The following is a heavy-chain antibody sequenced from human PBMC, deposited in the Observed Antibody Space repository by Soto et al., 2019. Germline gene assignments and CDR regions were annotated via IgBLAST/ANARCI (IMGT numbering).Heavy chain of an antibody. CDR1: GYSFLSYD. V-gene: IGHV1-18*01. CDR3: ARGMDDAFDI. J-gene: IGHJ3*02. CDR2: ISTDNGNT. Sequence: QVQLVQSGAEVKKPGASVKVSCKASGYSFLSYDISWVRQAPGHGLEWMGWISTDNGNTNYAQKVQGRVTMTTDTSTRTAYMELRSLRSDDTAVYYCARGMDDAFDIWGQGTMVTVSS.